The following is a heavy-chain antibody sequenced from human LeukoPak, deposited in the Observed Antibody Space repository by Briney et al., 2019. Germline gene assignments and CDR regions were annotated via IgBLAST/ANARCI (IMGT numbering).Heavy chain of an antibody. CDR1: GFSFSSYN. V-gene: IGHV3-48*02. J-gene: IGHJ4*02. CDR3: AREYSGIDY. CDR2: ISGSSSAT. D-gene: IGHD2-21*01. Sequence: GGSLRLFCAASGFSFSSYNMNWVRQAPGKGLEWVSYISGSSSATDYADSVKGRFTISRDNAKNSLYLQMDSLRDEDTAVYYCAREYSGIDYWGQGTLVTVSS.